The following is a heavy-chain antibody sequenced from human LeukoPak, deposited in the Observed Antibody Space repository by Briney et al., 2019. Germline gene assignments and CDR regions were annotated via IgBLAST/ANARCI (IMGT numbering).Heavy chain of an antibody. Sequence: GGSLRLSCAASGFTFSSYEMNWVRQAPGKGLEWVSYISSSGSTIYYADSVKGRFTISRDNAKNSLYLQMNSLRAEDTAVYYCARVREDSMGVWGQGTTVTVSS. J-gene: IGHJ6*02. V-gene: IGHV3-48*03. D-gene: IGHD1-26*01. CDR1: GFTFSSYE. CDR2: ISSSGSTI. CDR3: ARVREDSMGV.